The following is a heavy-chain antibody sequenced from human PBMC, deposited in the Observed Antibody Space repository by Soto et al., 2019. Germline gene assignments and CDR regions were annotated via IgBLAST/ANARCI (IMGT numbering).Heavy chain of an antibody. V-gene: IGHV3-74*01. Sequence: EVQLVESGGGLVQPGGSLRLSCEASRGAFGDYWMHWVRQAPGKGLVWVSRINRDANDIIYAGSVKGRFTASRDNAKNMVLLQMTSLRVEETALYYCARDVPHYWFDSWGQGTLFPVTS. D-gene: IGHD3-10*01. CDR1: RGAFGDYW. CDR2: INRDANDI. CDR3: ARDVPHYWFDS. J-gene: IGHJ5*01.